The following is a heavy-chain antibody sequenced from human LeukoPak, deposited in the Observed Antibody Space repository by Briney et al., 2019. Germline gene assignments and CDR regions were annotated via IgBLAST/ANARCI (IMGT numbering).Heavy chain of an antibody. V-gene: IGHV1-24*01. CDR1: GYTLTELS. Sequence: ASVKVSCNVSGYTLTELSMHWVRQAPGKELEWMGGFDPEDDETGSAQKFQGRVTMTEDTSTDTAYMELSSLRSDDTAVYYCATWGKGWDPFFDYWGQGTLVIVSS. D-gene: IGHD6-19*01. CDR2: FDPEDDET. CDR3: ATWGKGWDPFFDY. J-gene: IGHJ4*02.